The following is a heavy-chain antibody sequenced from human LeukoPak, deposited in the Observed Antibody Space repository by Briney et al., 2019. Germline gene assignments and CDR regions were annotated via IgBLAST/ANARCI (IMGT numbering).Heavy chain of an antibody. J-gene: IGHJ4*02. CDR1: GFSFSSYD. CDR3: ARDSPGYLAYDS. D-gene: IGHD1-1*01. Sequence: PGRSLRLSCAASGFSFSSYDMHWVRQAPGKGLEWVAVISYDGTNKYYADSVKARFTISRDNSRNTLQVQMNSLRAEDTAVYYCARDSPGYLAYDSWGQRTLVTVSS. V-gene: IGHV3-30-3*01. CDR2: ISYDGTNK.